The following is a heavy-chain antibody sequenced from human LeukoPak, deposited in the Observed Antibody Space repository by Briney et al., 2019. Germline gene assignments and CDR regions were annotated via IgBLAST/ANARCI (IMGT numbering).Heavy chain of an antibody. CDR2: IISSGTTI. V-gene: IGHV3-48*04. Sequence: GGSLRLSCAASGFTFSTYWMSWVRQAPGKGLEWVSYIISSGTTIYYADSVKGRFTISRDNAKNSLYLQMNSLRAEDTAVYYCARHGSGWDFDYWGQGTLVTVSS. D-gene: IGHD6-19*01. CDR3: ARHGSGWDFDY. J-gene: IGHJ4*02. CDR1: GFTFSTYW.